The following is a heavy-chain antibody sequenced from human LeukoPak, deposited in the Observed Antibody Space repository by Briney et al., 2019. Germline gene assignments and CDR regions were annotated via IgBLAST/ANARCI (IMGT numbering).Heavy chain of an antibody. CDR2: INPNSGGT. CDR1: GYTFTGHY. V-gene: IGHV1-2*02. D-gene: IGHD3-22*01. CDR3: ARDPPYYYDSSLDY. Sequence: ASVKVSCKASGYTFTGHYMHWVRQAPGQGLEWMGWINPNSGGTNYAQKFQGRVTMTRDTSISTVYMELSRLRSDDTAVYYCARDPPYYYDSSLDYWGRGTLVTVSS. J-gene: IGHJ2*01.